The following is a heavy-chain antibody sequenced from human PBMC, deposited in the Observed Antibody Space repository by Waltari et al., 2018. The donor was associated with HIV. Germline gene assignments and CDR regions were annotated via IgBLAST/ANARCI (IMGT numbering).Heavy chain of an antibody. CDR1: RSTFTNYY. Sequence: QVQLVQSGAEVKKPGASVKVSCKTSRSTFTNYYIHWVRQVPGQGLEWMGIINPTSGATTYARKFQGRVTMTREASTSTVEMELSSLRSEDSAVYYCARVSRDIAMVTVDFWGQGTLVTVSS. J-gene: IGHJ4*02. D-gene: IGHD5-18*01. V-gene: IGHV1-46*01. CDR2: INPTSGAT. CDR3: ARVSRDIAMVTVDF.